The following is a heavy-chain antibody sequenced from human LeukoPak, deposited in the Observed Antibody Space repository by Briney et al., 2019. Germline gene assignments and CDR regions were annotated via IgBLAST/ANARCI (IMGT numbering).Heavy chain of an antibody. Sequence: ASVKVCCKASGYTFTRHYMHWVRQAPGQGLEWMGIINPSGGSTIYAQKFQGRVTMTRDTSTSTVYMELSSLRSEDTAVYYCARVLGGLAFRTFDYWGQGTLLTVSS. J-gene: IGHJ4*02. V-gene: IGHV1-46*01. CDR2: INPSGGST. CDR3: ARVLGGLAFRTFDY. CDR1: GYTFTRHY. D-gene: IGHD3-16*01.